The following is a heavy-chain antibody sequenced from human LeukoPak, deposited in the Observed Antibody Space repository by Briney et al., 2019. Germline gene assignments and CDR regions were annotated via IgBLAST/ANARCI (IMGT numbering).Heavy chain of an antibody. CDR3: AKKGTPDWYSSSWYNWFGP. J-gene: IGHJ5*02. CDR2: LSGRGGST. CDR1: GFTFNRYA. D-gene: IGHD6-13*01. Sequence: GGSLRLSCAASGFTFNRYAMRWVRQAPGKALEWVSALSGRGGSTYYADSVKGRFTISRDNSKNTLYLQMNSLRAEDTAVYYCAKKGTPDWYSSSWYNWFGPWGQGTLVTVSS. V-gene: IGHV3-23*01.